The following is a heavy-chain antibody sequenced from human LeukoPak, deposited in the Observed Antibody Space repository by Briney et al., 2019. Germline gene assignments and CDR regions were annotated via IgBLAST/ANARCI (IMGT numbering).Heavy chain of an antibody. J-gene: IGHJ3*02. D-gene: IGHD5-18*01. CDR2: IYYSGST. V-gene: IGHV4-31*03. CDR1: GGSISSGGYY. CDR3: ASNSYSYGRYDAFDI. Sequence: SETLSLTCTVSGGSISSGGYYWSWIRQHPGKGLEWIGYIYYSGSTYYNPSLKSRVTISVDTSKNQFSLKLSSVTAADTAVYYCASNSYSYGRYDAFDIWGQGTMVTVSS.